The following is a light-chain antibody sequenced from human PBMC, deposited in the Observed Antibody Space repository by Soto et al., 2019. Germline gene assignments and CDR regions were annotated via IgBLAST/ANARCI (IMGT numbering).Light chain of an antibody. J-gene: IGLJ3*02. CDR1: SSNIGENF. CDR3: WTWDSSLSAGV. V-gene: IGLV1-51*01. Sequence: QSVLTQPPSVSAAPGQKVTISCSGSSSNIGENFVSWYQHIPGTAPKLVIHDTSGRPSGIPDRFSGSKSGTSAILGITGLQTGVEATYYCWTWDSSLSAGVFGGGTKLTVL. CDR2: DTS.